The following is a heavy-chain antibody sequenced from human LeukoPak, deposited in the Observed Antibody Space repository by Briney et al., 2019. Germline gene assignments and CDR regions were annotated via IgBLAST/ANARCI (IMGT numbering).Heavy chain of an antibody. J-gene: IGHJ4*02. D-gene: IGHD3-9*01. CDR2: ISGSGGST. CDR3: AKGTPIYNYFDY. CDR1: GFTLSSYA. V-gene: IGHV3-23*01. Sequence: GWSLRLSCAASGFTLSSYAMSWVRQAPGKGLEWVSAISGSGGSTYYADSVKGRFTISRDNSKNTLYLQMNSLRAEDTAVYYCAKGTPIYNYFDYWGQGTLVTVSS.